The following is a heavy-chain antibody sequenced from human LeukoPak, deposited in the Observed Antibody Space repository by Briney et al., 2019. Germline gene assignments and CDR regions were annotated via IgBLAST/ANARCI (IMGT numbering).Heavy chain of an antibody. Sequence: GGSLRLSCAASGFTFSSYAMSWVRQAPGKGLEWVSAISGSGGSTYYADSVKGRFTISRDNSKNTLYLQMNSLRAEDTAVYYCAKSFCSGGSCHTGTFDYWGQGTLVTVSP. D-gene: IGHD2-15*01. CDR2: ISGSGGST. V-gene: IGHV3-23*01. CDR1: GFTFSSYA. CDR3: AKSFCSGGSCHTGTFDY. J-gene: IGHJ4*02.